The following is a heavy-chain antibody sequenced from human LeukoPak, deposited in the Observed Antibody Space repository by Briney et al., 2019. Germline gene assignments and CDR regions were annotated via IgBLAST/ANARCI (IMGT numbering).Heavy chain of an antibody. Sequence: SETLSLTCTVSGVSIITSTHYWAWIRQPPGKGLEWIGCMFYRGSTYYNASLKSRVTLSVDTSSNQFSLKLSSVTASDTAIFYCVRQGGWGGAASLIDFWGQGTLVTVSS. D-gene: IGHD2-15*01. V-gene: IGHV4-39*01. CDR3: VRQGGWGGAASLIDF. CDR1: GVSIITSTHY. J-gene: IGHJ4*02. CDR2: MFYRGST.